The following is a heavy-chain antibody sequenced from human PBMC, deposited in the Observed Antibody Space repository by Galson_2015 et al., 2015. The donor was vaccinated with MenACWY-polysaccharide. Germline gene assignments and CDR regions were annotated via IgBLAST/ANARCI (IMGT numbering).Heavy chain of an antibody. Sequence: QSGAEVKKPGESLKISFKGSGYSFTSYWIGWVRQMPGKGLEWMGIIYPGDSDTGYSPSFQGQVTISADKSISTAYLQWSSLKASDTAMYYCARLYSGYVTSRGQGEYYFDYWGQGTLVTVSS. CDR1: GYSFTSYW. J-gene: IGHJ4*02. V-gene: IGHV5-51*03. CDR2: IYPGDSDT. CDR3: ARLYSGYVTSRGQGEYYFDY. D-gene: IGHD5-12*01.